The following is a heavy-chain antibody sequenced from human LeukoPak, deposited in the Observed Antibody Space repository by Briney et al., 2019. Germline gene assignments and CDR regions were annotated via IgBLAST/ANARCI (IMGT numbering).Heavy chain of an antibody. Sequence: GASVKVSCKASGYTFTGYYMHWVRQAPGQGLEWMGWINPNSGGTNYAQKFQGRVTMTRDTSISTAYMELSRLRSDDTAVYYCARGTYYYDSSGYCLFDYWGQGTLVTVSS. V-gene: IGHV1-2*02. J-gene: IGHJ4*02. D-gene: IGHD3-22*01. CDR2: INPNSGGT. CDR3: ARGTYYYDSSGYCLFDY. CDR1: GYTFTGYY.